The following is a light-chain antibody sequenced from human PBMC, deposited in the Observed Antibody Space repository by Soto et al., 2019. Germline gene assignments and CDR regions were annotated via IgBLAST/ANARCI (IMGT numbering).Light chain of an antibody. J-gene: IGKJ2*01. CDR3: QQYDNLSMYT. CDR1: QDISNY. V-gene: IGKV1-33*01. CDR2: DAS. Sequence: DIQMTQSPSSLSASVGDRVTITCQASQDISNYLNWYQQKPGKAPKLLIYDASNLETGVPSRFSGSGSGTYFTFTISSLQPEDIATYYCQQYDNLSMYTFGQGTKLEIK.